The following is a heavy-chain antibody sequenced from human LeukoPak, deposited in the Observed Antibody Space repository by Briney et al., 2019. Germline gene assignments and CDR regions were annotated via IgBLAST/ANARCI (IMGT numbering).Heavy chain of an antibody. CDR2: IIPVLGIA. CDR1: GGTFSSYT. Sequence: ASVKVSCKASGGTFSSYTISWVRQAPGQGLEWMGRIIPVLGIANYAQKFQGRVTITADKSTSTAYMELSSLRSEDTAVYYCARENSGSYYADWGQGTLVTVSS. J-gene: IGHJ4*02. D-gene: IGHD1-26*01. V-gene: IGHV1-69*02. CDR3: ARENSGSYYAD.